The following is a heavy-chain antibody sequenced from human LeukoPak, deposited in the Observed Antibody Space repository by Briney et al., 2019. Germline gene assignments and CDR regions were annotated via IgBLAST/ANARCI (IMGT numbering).Heavy chain of an antibody. J-gene: IGHJ3*02. CDR2: ITSSSSYI. V-gene: IGHV3-21*01. CDR3: AKDRITYGDYGDAFDI. D-gene: IGHD4-17*01. CDR1: GFTFSTYS. Sequence: PGGSLRLSCAASGFTFSTYSMNWVRQAPGKGLEWVSSITSSSSYIYYADSVKGRFTISRDNAKNSLYLQMNSLTAEDTAVYYCAKDRITYGDYGDAFDIWGQGTMVTVSS.